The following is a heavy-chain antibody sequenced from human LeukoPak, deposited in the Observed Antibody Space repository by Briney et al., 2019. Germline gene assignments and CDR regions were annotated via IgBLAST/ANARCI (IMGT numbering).Heavy chain of an antibody. CDR1: GYTFTSYG. J-gene: IGHJ4*02. V-gene: IGHV1-18*01. CDR3: ARHRYDFWSGTDQNFDY. CDR2: ISAYNGNT. D-gene: IGHD3-3*01. Sequence: GASVKVSCKASGYTFTSYGISWVRQAPGQGLEWMGWISAYNGNTNYAQKLQGRVTMTTDTSTSTAYMELRSLRSDDTAVYYCARHRYDFWSGTDQNFDYWGQGTLVTVSS.